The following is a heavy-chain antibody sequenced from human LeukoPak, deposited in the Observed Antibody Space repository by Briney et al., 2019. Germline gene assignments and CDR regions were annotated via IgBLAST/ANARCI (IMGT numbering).Heavy chain of an antibody. CDR2: IYPVDSDT. D-gene: IGHD5-18*01. CDR1: GYYFTDYW. Sequence: GESLKISCKGSGYYFTDYWIGWVRQVPGKGLEWMGIIYPVDSDTRYGPSFQGQVTISADRSINTAYLQWSSLKASDTAMYYCALHVDTAMALDYWGQGTLVTVSS. V-gene: IGHV5-51*01. CDR3: ALHVDTAMALDY. J-gene: IGHJ4*02.